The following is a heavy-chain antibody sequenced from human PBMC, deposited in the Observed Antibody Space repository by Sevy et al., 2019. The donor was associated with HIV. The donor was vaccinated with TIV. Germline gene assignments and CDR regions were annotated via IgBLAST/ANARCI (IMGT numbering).Heavy chain of an antibody. V-gene: IGHV3-30*18. J-gene: IGHJ4*02. CDR3: AKDRGIFGLVYYFDS. D-gene: IGHD3-3*01. Sequence: GGSLRLSCIGSGFSFSYYGIHWVRQSPGKGLDWVALISHDGINEYYADSVKGRFTISRDNSKNTVYLEMNSLRNEDTAVYYCAKDRGIFGLVYYFDSWVQGTLVTVSS. CDR2: ISHDGINE. CDR1: GFSFSYYG.